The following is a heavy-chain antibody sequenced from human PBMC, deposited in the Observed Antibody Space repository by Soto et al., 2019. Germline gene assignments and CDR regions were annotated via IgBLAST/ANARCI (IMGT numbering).Heavy chain of an antibody. Sequence: PSETLSLTCTVSGGSISSGAYYWSWIRQHPGKGLEWIGYTYYSGSTYHNPSLKSRLTISVDTSKNQFSLKLTSVTAADTAVYYCARDRHLSDGGTPCYYGMDVWGQGTTVTVSS. D-gene: IGHD3-16*01. V-gene: IGHV4-31*03. CDR1: GGSISSGAYY. CDR2: TYYSGST. J-gene: IGHJ6*02. CDR3: ARDRHLSDGGTPCYYGMDV.